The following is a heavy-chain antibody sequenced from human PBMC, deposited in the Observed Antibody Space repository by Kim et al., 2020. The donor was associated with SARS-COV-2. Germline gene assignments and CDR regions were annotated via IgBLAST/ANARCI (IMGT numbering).Heavy chain of an antibody. J-gene: IGHJ3*02. CDR1: GYTFTGYY. V-gene: IGHV1-2*04. Sequence: ASVRVSCKASGYTFTGYYMHWVRQAPGQGLEWMGWINPNSGGTNYAQKFQGWVTMTRDTSISTAYMELSRLRSDDTAVYYCARDWSGYSGYDYSYAFDIWGQGTMVTVSS. D-gene: IGHD5-12*01. CDR3: ARDWSGYSGYDYSYAFDI. CDR2: INPNSGGT.